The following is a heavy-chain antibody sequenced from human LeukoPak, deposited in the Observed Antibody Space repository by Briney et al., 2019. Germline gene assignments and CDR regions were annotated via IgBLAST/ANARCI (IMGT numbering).Heavy chain of an antibody. J-gene: IGHJ4*02. CDR3: AKGGYSSSFDY. D-gene: IGHD6-13*01. CDR1: GFTFSSYA. Sequence: PGGSLRLSCAASGFTFSSYAMSWVRQAPGKGLEWVSGIGASGDNTYYVDSVKGRFTISRDNSKNTLYLQMNSLRAEDTAVYYCAKGGYSSSFDYWGQGTLVTVSS. CDR2: IGASGDNT. V-gene: IGHV3-23*01.